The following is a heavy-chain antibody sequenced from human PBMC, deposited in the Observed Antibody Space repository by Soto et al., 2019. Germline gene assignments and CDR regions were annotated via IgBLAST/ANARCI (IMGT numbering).Heavy chain of an antibody. CDR3: ARVKGKLALDY. V-gene: IGHV4-34*01. J-gene: IGHJ4*02. D-gene: IGHD6-6*01. Sequence: SETLSLTCAVYGGSFSGYYWSWIRQPPGKGLEWIGEINHSGSTNYNPSLKSRVTISVDTSKNQFSLKLSSVTAADTAVYYGARVKGKLALDYWGQGTLVTVSS. CDR1: GGSFSGYY. CDR2: INHSGST.